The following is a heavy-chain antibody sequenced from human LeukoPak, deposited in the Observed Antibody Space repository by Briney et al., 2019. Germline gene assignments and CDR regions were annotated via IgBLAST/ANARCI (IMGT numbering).Heavy chain of an antibody. CDR1: GYSISSGYY. D-gene: IGHD1-26*01. V-gene: IGHV4-61*01. Sequence: SETLSLTCTVSGYSISSGYYWGWIRQPPGKGLEWIGYMYYSETSNYNPSLKSRVIISVDTSKNQFSLNLSSVTAADTAVYYCASGPEIYSGSYFGAFDIWGQGTMVTVSS. CDR3: ASGPEIYSGSYFGAFDI. CDR2: MYYSETS. J-gene: IGHJ3*02.